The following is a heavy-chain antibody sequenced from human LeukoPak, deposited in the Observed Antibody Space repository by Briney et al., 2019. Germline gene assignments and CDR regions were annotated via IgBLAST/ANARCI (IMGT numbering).Heavy chain of an antibody. D-gene: IGHD6-13*01. Sequence: SETLSLTCGVYGGSFSAYYWSWIRQSPGKGLEWIGEIKHSGSTNYNPSLKSRVTISVDTSKNQFSLKLSSVTAADTAVYYCAAEAAAGTQDYWGQGTLVTVSS. CDR2: IKHSGST. CDR3: AAEAAAGTQDY. CDR1: GGSFSAYY. J-gene: IGHJ4*02. V-gene: IGHV4-34*01.